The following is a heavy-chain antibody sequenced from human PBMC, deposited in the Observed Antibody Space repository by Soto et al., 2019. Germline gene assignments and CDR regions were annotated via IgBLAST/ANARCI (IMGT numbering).Heavy chain of an antibody. D-gene: IGHD6-13*01. CDR2: ISSNGGST. V-gene: IGHV3-64*01. CDR3: ARAEISSFDI. CDR1: GFTFSSYA. Sequence: GGSLRLSCAASGFTFSSYAIHWVRQAPGKGLEYVSAISSNGGSTYYANSVKGRFTISRDNSKNTLYLQMGSLRAEDMAVYYCARAEISSFDIWGQGTMVTVSS. J-gene: IGHJ3*02.